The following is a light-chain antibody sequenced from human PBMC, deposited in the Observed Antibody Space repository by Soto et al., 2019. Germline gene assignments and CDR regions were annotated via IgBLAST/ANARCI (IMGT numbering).Light chain of an antibody. CDR3: QQFNAYPPT. V-gene: IGKV1-9*01. CDR2: GAS. CDR1: QGISDY. J-gene: IGKJ4*01. Sequence: DIQLTQSPSFLSASVGDRVTISCRASQGISDYLAWYQQKPGKAPKLLIYGASTLQSGVPSRFGGSASGTEFTLTISSLQPEDFATYFCQQFNAYPPTFGGGTKLEIK.